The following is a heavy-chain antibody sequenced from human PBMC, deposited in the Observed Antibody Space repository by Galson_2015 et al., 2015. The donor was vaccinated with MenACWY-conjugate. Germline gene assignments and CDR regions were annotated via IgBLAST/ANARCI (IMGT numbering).Heavy chain of an antibody. Sequence: ETLSLTCTVSGGSISTYYWNWIRPPPGKGLEWIGYIYYSGSTNYNPSLKSRDTISVDTSKNQFSLKLSSVTAADTAVYYCARADSSGYRIWGQGTMVTVSS. CDR3: ARADSSGYRI. D-gene: IGHD3-22*01. J-gene: IGHJ3*01. CDR1: GGSISTYY. V-gene: IGHV4-59*01. CDR2: IYYSGST.